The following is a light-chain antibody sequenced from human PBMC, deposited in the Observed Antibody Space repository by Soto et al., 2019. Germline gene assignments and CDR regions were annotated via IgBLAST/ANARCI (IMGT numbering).Light chain of an antibody. J-gene: IGKJ2*01. V-gene: IGKV3-20*01. CDR3: QHYGSLPPDT. CDR1: QSVSTKY. CDR2: GTS. Sequence: EIVLTQSPGTLSLSLGERATLSCRASQSVSTKYVAWYQQKPGQAPSLLIYGTSNRAAGIPDRFSGSGSGTDFSLTISRLEPEDFAVYYCQHYGSLPPDTFGQGTKLEIK.